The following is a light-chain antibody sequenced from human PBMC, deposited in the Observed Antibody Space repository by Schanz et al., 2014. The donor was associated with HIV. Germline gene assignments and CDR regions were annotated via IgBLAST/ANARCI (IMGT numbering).Light chain of an antibody. CDR1: QSVSSY. Sequence: EIVLTQSPATLSLSPGERATLSCRASQSVSSYLAWYQQKPGQAPRLLIYDASNRATGIPARFSGSGSGTDFTLTISSLGPEDFAVYYCQQYGDTPKYTFGQGTRLE. CDR3: QQYGDTPKYT. J-gene: IGKJ2*01. CDR2: DAS. V-gene: IGKV3-11*01.